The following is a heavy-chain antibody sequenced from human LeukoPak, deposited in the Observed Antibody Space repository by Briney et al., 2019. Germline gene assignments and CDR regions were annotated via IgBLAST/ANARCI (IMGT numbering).Heavy chain of an antibody. Sequence: GGSLRLSCAASGFTFSSYAMHWVRQAPGKGLEWVAVIWYDGSNKYYADSVKGRFTISRDNSKNTLYLQMNSLRAEDTAVYYCAREYSGSSTFDYWGQGTLVTVSS. CDR3: AREYSGSSTFDY. J-gene: IGHJ4*02. CDR1: GFTFSSYA. D-gene: IGHD1-26*01. CDR2: IWYDGSNK. V-gene: IGHV3-33*01.